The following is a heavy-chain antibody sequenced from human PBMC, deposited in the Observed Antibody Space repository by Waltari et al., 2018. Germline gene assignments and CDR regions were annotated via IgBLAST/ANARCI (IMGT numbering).Heavy chain of an antibody. CDR1: GFSFSSSW. J-gene: IGHJ3*01. Sequence: EVQLVESGGGLVQSGGSLRLTCEASGFSFSSSWMHWVRQGPEKGPVWISRIDGDGANTNYADSVKGRFTISRDNFADTLFLEMNSLRPDDTAVYYCAREYDFWSGYHAFDLWGQGTKVTVFS. CDR3: AREYDFWSGYHAFDL. CDR2: IDGDGANT. V-gene: IGHV3-74*01. D-gene: IGHD3-3*01.